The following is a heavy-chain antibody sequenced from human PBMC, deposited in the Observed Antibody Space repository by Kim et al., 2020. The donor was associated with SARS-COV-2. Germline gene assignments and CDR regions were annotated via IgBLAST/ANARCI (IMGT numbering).Heavy chain of an antibody. CDR1: GFIFSGST. V-gene: IGHV3-73*01. J-gene: IGHJ1*01. CDR2: IRSKPKSYDT. CDR3: ATDIDYFFYH. D-gene: IGHD3-9*01. Sequence: GGSLRLSCAASGFIFSGSTIHWVRQAPGKGLEWVGRIRSKPKSYDTAYTVSVQGRITVSSDKSKHTAYLQMNGLETEATAVYSCATDIDYFFYHWGSG.